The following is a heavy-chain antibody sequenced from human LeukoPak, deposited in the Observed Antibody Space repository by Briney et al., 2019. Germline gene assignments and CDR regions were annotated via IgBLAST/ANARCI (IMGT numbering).Heavy chain of an antibody. J-gene: IGHJ3*02. CDR3: ARVLADAFDI. CDR2: IIPIFGTA. CDR1: GGTLSSYA. V-gene: IGHV1-69*01. D-gene: IGHD3-3*01. Sequence: SVKVSCKASGGTLSSYAISWVRQAPGQGLEWMGGIIPIFGTANYAQKFQGRVTITADESTSTAYMELSSLRSEDTAVYYCARVLADAFDIWGQGTMVTVSS.